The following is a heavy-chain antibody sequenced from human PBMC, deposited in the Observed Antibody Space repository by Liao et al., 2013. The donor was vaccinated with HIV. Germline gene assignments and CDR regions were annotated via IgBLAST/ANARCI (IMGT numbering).Heavy chain of an antibody. J-gene: IGHJ6*03. V-gene: IGHV4-39*07. CDR3: ARAGRYSSSWSSLYYYYYYMDV. Sequence: QVQLQQWGAGLLKPSETLSLTCTVSGGSISSSSYYWGWIRQPPGKGLEWIGSIYYSGSTYYNPSLKSRVTISVDTSKNQFSLKLSSVTAADTAVYYCARAGRYSSSWSSLYYYYYYMDVWGKGTTVTVSS. D-gene: IGHD6-13*01. CDR1: GGSISSSSYY. CDR2: IYYSGST.